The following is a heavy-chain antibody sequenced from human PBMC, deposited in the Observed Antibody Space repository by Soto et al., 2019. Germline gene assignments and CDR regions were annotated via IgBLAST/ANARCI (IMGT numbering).Heavy chain of an antibody. CDR1: GYTFTGHW. J-gene: IGHJ4*02. D-gene: IGHD5-12*01. CDR3: TRHTGYDSSLDY. Sequence: GESLKISCQGSGYTFTGHWISWVRQMPGKGLEWMGRIDPSDSYTDYSPTVQGHVTMSADKSINTAYLQWSSLQASDTAVYYCTRHTGYDSSLDYWGQGTLVTVSA. V-gene: IGHV5-10-1*01. CDR2: IDPSDSYT.